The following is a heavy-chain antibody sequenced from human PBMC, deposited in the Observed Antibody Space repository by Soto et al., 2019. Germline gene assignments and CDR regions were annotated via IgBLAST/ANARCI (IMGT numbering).Heavy chain of an antibody. V-gene: IGHV4-59*01. CDR2: IFYTGST. Sequence: QVQLQESGPGLVKPSQTLSLTCTVSGGSIHAYYWVWIRQPPGKGLEGIGSIFYTGSTDYNPSLKSRVNRSAPTSKNQFSLKLSSFTATVTAVYYGARVNPGALDHWGQGALVTVSS. CDR1: GGSIHAYY. CDR3: ARVNPGALDH. J-gene: IGHJ5*02.